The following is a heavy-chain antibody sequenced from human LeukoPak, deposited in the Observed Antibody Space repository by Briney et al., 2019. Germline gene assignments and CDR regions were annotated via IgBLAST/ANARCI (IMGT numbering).Heavy chain of an antibody. CDR2: ISYVGNNK. J-gene: IGHJ4*02. Sequence: GRSLRLSCTASRFTFSDYGMRWGRQAPGKGLEWVAFISYVGNNKYYADSVKGRFTIYTDNSKNTLYLQMNSLRAEDTAVYYCAKELDYGGNSPFHYWGQGTLVTVSS. CDR1: RFTFSDYG. CDR3: AKELDYGGNSPFHY. D-gene: IGHD4-23*01. V-gene: IGHV3-30*18.